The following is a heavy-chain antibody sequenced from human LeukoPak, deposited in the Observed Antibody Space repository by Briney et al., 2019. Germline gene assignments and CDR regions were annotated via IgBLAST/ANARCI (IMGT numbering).Heavy chain of an antibody. J-gene: IGHJ4*02. CDR3: ARDRGGIYYNYYFDY. CDR2: ISYDGSNK. V-gene: IGHV3-30-3*01. Sequence: PGGSLRLSCAASGFTFSSYAMHWVRQAPGKGLEWVAVISYDGSNKYYADSVKGRFTISRDNSKNTLYLQMNSLRAEDTAVYYCARDRGGIYYNYYFDYWGQGTLVTVSS. CDR1: GFTFSSYA. D-gene: IGHD3-10*01.